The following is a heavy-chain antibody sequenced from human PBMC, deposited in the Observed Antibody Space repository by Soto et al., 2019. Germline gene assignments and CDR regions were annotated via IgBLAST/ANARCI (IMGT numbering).Heavy chain of an antibody. J-gene: IGHJ6*02. D-gene: IGHD2-2*01. Sequence: TSETLSLTCTVSGGSISSSSYYWGWIRQPPGKGLEWIGSIYYSGSTYYNPSLKSRVTISVDTSKNQFSLKLSSVTAADTAVYYCARTPAIVPAAKYYYYYGMDVWGQGTTVTVSS. CDR1: GGSISSSSYY. CDR2: IYYSGST. CDR3: ARTPAIVPAAKYYYYYGMDV. V-gene: IGHV4-39*01.